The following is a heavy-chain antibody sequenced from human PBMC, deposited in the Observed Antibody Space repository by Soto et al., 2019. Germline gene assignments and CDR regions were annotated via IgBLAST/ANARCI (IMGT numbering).Heavy chain of an antibody. D-gene: IGHD3-3*01. J-gene: IGHJ4*02. V-gene: IGHV1-18*01. CDR1: GYTFSSYG. Sequence: GASVKVSCKASGYTFSSYGITWVRQAPGQGLEWMGWISADNGNTKYAQKLQGRLTMTTDTSTRTAYMELRSLRSDDTAVYYCARDAHRFLEWLLLDYWGQGTLLTVSS. CDR3: ARDAHRFLEWLLLDY. CDR2: ISADNGNT.